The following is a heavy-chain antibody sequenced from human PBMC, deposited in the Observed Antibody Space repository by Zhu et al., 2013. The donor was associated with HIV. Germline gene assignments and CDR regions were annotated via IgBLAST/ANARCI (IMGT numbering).Heavy chain of an antibody. Sequence: QVQLQQWGAGLLKPSETLSLTCAVYGESFSDYFWSWIRQPPGKGLEWIGEINHSGSIYYNPSLKSRVTISVDTSKNQFSLKLSSVTAADTAVYYCARAGGFSDEYWSGGFDYWGQGALVTVSS. CDR3: ARAGGFSDEYWSGGFDY. CDR2: INHSGSI. CDR1: GESFSDYF. J-gene: IGHJ4*02. V-gene: IGHV4-34*01. D-gene: IGHD2-15*01.